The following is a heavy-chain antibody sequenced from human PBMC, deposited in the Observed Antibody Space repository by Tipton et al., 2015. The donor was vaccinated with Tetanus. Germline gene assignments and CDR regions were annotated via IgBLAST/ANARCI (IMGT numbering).Heavy chain of an antibody. J-gene: IGHJ4*02. CDR3: ARHPPPYYYGSGSYLDY. V-gene: IGHV4-39*01. CDR2: IYYSGST. Sequence: TLSLTCSVSGGSISGSSYYWSWIRQPPGKALEWIGSIYYSGSTFYHPSLQSRVTISVDTSKNHFSLRLSSVTAADTAVYFCARHPPPYYYGSGSYLDYWGQGTPVTVSS. CDR1: GGSISGSSYY. D-gene: IGHD3-10*01.